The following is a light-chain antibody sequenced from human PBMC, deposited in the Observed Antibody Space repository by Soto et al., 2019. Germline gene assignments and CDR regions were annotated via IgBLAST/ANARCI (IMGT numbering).Light chain of an antibody. V-gene: IGKV3-15*01. CDR1: QSVSSK. J-gene: IGKJ4*01. CDR3: QQYNNWPPAT. Sequence: EIVMTQSPVTLSLSPGERATLSCRASQSVSSKLAWYQQKPGQAPRLLIFGASTRATGIPARFSGSGSGTEFTLTISSLQSEDFAVYYCQQYNNWPPATFGGGTKVDNK. CDR2: GAS.